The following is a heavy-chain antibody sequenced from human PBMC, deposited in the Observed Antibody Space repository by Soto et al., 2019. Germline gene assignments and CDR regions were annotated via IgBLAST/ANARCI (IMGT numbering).Heavy chain of an antibody. Sequence: GGSLRLSCAASGFTFDDFGMRWVRQGPGKGLEWVSSISWNGGTIAYADSVKGRFTISRDNAKNFVYLQMNSLRAEDTALYFCAKAITLAAVGSAFDFWGQGPLLTVST. V-gene: IGHV3-9*01. CDR3: AKAITLAAVGSAFDF. CDR2: ISWNGGTI. CDR1: GFTFDDFG. J-gene: IGHJ4*02. D-gene: IGHD6-13*01.